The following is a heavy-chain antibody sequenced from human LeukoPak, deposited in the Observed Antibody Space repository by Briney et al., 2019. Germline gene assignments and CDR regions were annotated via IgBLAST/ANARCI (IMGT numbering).Heavy chain of an antibody. CDR3: AREYYGSGSYSH. CDR2: IIPIFGTA. V-gene: IGHV1-69*13. CDR1: GYTFTSYG. D-gene: IGHD3-10*01. Sequence: SVKVSCKASGYTFTSYGISWVRQAPGHGLEWMGGIIPIFGTANYAQKFQGRVTITADESTSTAYMGLSSLRSEDTAVYYCAREYYGSGSYSHWGQGTMVTVSS. J-gene: IGHJ3*01.